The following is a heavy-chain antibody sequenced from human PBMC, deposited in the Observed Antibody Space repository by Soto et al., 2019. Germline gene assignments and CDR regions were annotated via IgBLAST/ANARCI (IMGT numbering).Heavy chain of an antibody. Sequence: GGSLRLSCAASGFTFSSYWMHWVRQAPGKGLEWVSVISGSGGSTHYADSVKGRSTISRDNSKNTLYLQVNSLRAEDTAVYYCAKEADISGYHPDYWGQGTQVTVSS. V-gene: IGHV3-23*01. CDR3: AKEADISGYHPDY. J-gene: IGHJ4*02. D-gene: IGHD3-22*01. CDR2: ISGSGGST. CDR1: GFTFSSYW.